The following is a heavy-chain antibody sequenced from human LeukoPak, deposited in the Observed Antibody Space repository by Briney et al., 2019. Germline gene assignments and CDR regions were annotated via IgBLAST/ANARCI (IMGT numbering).Heavy chain of an antibody. CDR2: ISAYNGNT. Sequence: ASVKVSCKASGYTFTSYGISWVRQAPGQGLERMGWISAYNGNTNYAQKLQGRVTMTTDTSTSTAYMELRSLRSDDTAVYYCARDGGCTNGVCYDYYGMDVWGQGTTVTVSS. V-gene: IGHV1-18*01. CDR1: GYTFTSYG. D-gene: IGHD2-8*01. J-gene: IGHJ6*02. CDR3: ARDGGCTNGVCYDYYGMDV.